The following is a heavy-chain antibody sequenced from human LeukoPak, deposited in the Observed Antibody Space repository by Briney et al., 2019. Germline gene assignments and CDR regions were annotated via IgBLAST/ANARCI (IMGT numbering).Heavy chain of an antibody. CDR1: GGSISSYY. CDR2: IYYSGST. D-gene: IGHD3-9*01. J-gene: IGHJ3*02. Sequence: SETLSLTCTVSGGSISSYYWSWIRQPPGKGLEWIGYIYYSGSTNYNPSLKSRVTISVDTSMNQFSLKLSSVTAADTALYYCAREILTGYSDAFDIWGQGTMVTVSS. CDR3: AREILTGYSDAFDI. V-gene: IGHV4-59*12.